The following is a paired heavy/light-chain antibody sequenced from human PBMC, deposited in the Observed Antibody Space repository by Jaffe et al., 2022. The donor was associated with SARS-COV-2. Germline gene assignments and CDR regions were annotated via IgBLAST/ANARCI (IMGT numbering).Light chain of an antibody. V-gene: IGKV3D-20*01. CDR2: DAS. CDR1: QSVSSY. J-gene: IGKJ2*01. Sequence: EIVLTQSPATLSLSPGERATLSCGASQSVSSYLAWYQQKPGLAPRLLIYDASSRATGIPDRFSGSGSGTDFTLTISRLEPEDFAVYYCQQYGSSYTFGQGTKLEIK. CDR3: QQYGSSYT.
Heavy chain of an antibody. Sequence: QVQLVESGGGVVQPGRSLRLSCAASGFTFSSYAMHWVRQAPGKGLEWVAIISYKGTNKYYADSVKGRFTISRDNSKNTLYLQMNSLRAEDTAVYYCARANSSGYAFDIWGQGTMVTVSS. D-gene: IGHD3-22*01. CDR1: GFTFSSYA. V-gene: IGHV3-30*04. CDR3: ARANSSGYAFDI. J-gene: IGHJ3*02. CDR2: ISYKGTNK.